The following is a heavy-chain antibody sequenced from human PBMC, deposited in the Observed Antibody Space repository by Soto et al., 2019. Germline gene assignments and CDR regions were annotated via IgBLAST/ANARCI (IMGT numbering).Heavy chain of an antibody. D-gene: IGHD3-22*01. CDR2: IYYSGST. V-gene: IGHV4-30-4*01. CDR1: GGSISSGDYY. CDR3: ARENGVNDSSGYSTFDY. J-gene: IGHJ4*02. Sequence: SETLSLTCTVSGGSISSGDYYWSWIRQPPGKGLEWIGYIYYSGSTYYNPSLKSRVTISVDTSKNQFSLKLSSVTAADTAVYYCARENGVNDSSGYSTFDYWGQGTLVTVSS.